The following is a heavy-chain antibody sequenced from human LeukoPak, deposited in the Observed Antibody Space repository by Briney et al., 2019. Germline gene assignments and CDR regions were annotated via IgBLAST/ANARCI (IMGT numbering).Heavy chain of an antibody. CDR3: AKDGGGYCSGGSCYRGAFDI. CDR2: ISSSGSYI. Sequence: GGSLRLSCVASGFTFSSYNINWVRQAPGKGLEWVSSISSSGSYIYYADSVKGRFTISRDNAENSLYLQMNSLYLQMNSLRAEDTAVYYCAKDGGGYCSGGSCYRGAFDIWGQGTMVTVSS. D-gene: IGHD2-15*01. CDR1: GFTFSSYN. J-gene: IGHJ3*02. V-gene: IGHV3-21*04.